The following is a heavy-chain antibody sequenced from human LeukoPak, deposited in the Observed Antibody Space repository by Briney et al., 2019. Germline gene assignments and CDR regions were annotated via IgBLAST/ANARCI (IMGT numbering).Heavy chain of an antibody. CDR3: ARVVHAPGLNVDY. D-gene: IGHD2-8*01. V-gene: IGHV3-48*01. Sequence: GGSLRLSCAASGFTFSSYSMNWVRQAPGKGLEWVSYISSSSSTIYYADSVKGRFTISRDNAKNSLYLQMNSLRAEDTAVYYCARVVHAPGLNVDYWGQGTLVTVSS. J-gene: IGHJ4*02. CDR1: GFTFSSYS. CDR2: ISSSSSTI.